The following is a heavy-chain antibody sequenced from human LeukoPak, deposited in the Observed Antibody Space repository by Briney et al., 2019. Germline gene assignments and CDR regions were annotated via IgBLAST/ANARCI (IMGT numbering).Heavy chain of an antibody. D-gene: IGHD3-9*01. Sequence: GGSLRLSCAASGFTFSSYAMSWVRQAPGKGLESVSAISGSGGSTYYADSVKGRFTISRDNSKNTLYLQMNSLRAEDTAVYYCAKAGYFDWLGMDYWGPGTLVTVSS. V-gene: IGHV3-23*01. CDR1: GFTFSSYA. J-gene: IGHJ4*02. CDR3: AKAGYFDWLGMDY. CDR2: ISGSGGST.